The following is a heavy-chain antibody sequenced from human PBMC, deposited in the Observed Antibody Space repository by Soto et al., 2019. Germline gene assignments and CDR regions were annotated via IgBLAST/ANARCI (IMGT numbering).Heavy chain of an antibody. V-gene: IGHV3-33*01. CDR1: GFTFSSYG. J-gene: IGHJ6*02. Sequence: GGSLRLSCAASGFTFSSYGMHWVRQAPGKGLEWVAVIWYDGSNKYYADSVKGRFTISRDNSKNTLYLQVNSLRAEDTAVYYCARDACVDYYYYYGMDVWGQGTTVTVSS. CDR3: ARDACVDYYYYYGMDV. CDR2: IWYDGSNK.